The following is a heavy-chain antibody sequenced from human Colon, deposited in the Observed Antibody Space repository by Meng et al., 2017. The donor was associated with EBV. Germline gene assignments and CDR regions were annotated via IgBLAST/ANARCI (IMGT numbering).Heavy chain of an antibody. D-gene: IGHD3-10*01. CDR3: LRGSGGSV. J-gene: IGHJ1*01. CDR2: IPHRGSS. V-gene: IGHV4-39*06. CDR1: GGSSSSSTYY. Sequence: RRQRQESGPGVVKASETLSLTCTVSGGSSSSSTYYWGWIRQPPGKGLEWIGEIPHRGSSAYNPSLKSRVSMSIDKSKNQFSLKLTSVTAADTAVYHCLRGSGGSVWGQGTLVTVSS.